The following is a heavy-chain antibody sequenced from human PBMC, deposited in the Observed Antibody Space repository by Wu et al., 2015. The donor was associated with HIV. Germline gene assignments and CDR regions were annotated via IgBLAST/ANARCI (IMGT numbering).Heavy chain of an antibody. CDR2: INPNSGGT. CDR1: GYTFTGYY. J-gene: IGHJ1*01. D-gene: IGHD3-22*01. Sequence: QVQLVQSGAEVKKPGASVKVSCKASGYTFTGYYMHWVRQAPGQGLEWMGWINPNSGGTNYAQKFQGRVTMTRDTSISTAYMELSRLRSDDTAVYYCARPDSSGYNYRPTEYFQDVGPGHPGPPSPQ. CDR3: ARPDSSGYNYRPTEYFQD. V-gene: IGHV1-2*02.